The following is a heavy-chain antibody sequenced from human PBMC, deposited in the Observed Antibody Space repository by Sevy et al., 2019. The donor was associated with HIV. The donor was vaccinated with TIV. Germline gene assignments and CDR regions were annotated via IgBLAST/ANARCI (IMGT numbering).Heavy chain of an antibody. D-gene: IGHD2-8*01. V-gene: IGHV1-2*02. Sequence: SSVKVSCKASGYTFTGYYVHWMRQAPGQGLEWMGWVNPEGGDTNYAQNFQGRVTMTRDTSINTAYMELSSLTSDDTVVYYCARGSEVRGSTNSAFEIWGQGTMVTVSS. CDR2: VNPEGGDT. CDR3: ARGSEVRGSTNSAFEI. CDR1: GYTFTGYY. J-gene: IGHJ3*02.